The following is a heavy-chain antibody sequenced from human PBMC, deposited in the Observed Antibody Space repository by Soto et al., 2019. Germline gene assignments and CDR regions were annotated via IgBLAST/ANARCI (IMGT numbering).Heavy chain of an antibody. D-gene: IGHD3-10*02. Sequence: GGSLRLSCAASGFTFSSYAMSWVRQAPGKGLEWVSAISGSGGSTYYADSVKGRFTISRDNSKNTLYLQMNSLRAEDTAVYYCAKVCSDNFILYYYMHFRGKGTXVTVSS. V-gene: IGHV3-23*01. CDR1: GFTFSSYA. CDR3: AKVCSDNFILYYYMHF. CDR2: ISGSGGST. J-gene: IGHJ6*03.